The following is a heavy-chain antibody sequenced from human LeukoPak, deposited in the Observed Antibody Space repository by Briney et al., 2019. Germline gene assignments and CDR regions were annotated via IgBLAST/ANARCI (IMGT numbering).Heavy chain of an antibody. CDR2: ITNSGSTI. J-gene: IGHJ6*02. CDR3: ATYYYYGMDV. V-gene: IGHV3-11*01. Sequence: PGGSLRLSCAASGFTFSDYYMSWIRQAPGKGLEWVSYITNSGSTIYYADSVKGRFTISRDNTKNSLFLQMNSLRAEDTAVYYCATYYYYGMDVWGQGTTVTVSS. CDR1: GFTFSDYY.